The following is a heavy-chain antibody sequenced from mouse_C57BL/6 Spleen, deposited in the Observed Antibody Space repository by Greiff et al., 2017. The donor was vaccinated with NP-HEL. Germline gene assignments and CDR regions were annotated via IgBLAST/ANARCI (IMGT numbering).Heavy chain of an antibody. V-gene: IGHV5-6*01. D-gene: IGHD2-2*01. Sequence: EVQVVESGGDLVKPGGSLKLSCAASGFTFSSYGMSWVRQTPDKRLEWVATISSGGSYTYYPDSVKGRFTISRDNAKNTLYLQMSSLKSEDTASDYCARHMVTPDYDAMDYWGQGTSVTVSS. CDR3: ARHMVTPDYDAMDY. J-gene: IGHJ4*01. CDR2: ISSGGSYT. CDR1: GFTFSSYG.